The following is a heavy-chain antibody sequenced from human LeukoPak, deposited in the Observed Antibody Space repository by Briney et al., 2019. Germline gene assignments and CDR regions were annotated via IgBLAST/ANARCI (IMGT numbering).Heavy chain of an antibody. CDR1: GFAFSNCG. J-gene: IGHJ6*02. CDR3: TKGTYGNSIYYGMDV. CDR2: ISGSGVKT. Sequence: PGGSLRLSCAASGFAFSNCGMSWVRLPPGKGLGWVSVISGSGVKTYYASSVKGRFTVSRDNSKNTLYLQMNNVRREDTALYYCTKGTYGNSIYYGMDVWGQGTTGTVSS. V-gene: IGHV3-23*01. D-gene: IGHD5-24*01.